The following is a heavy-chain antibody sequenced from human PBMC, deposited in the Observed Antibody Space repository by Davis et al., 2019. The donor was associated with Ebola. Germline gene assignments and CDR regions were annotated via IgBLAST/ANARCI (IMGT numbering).Heavy chain of an antibody. J-gene: IGHJ4*02. CDR2: INPNSGVT. V-gene: IGHV1-2*04. CDR1: GYTFTGYY. Sequence: AASVKVSCKASGYTFTGYYVHWVRHAPGQGLEWMGWINPNSGVTNYAQNFQDWVTMTRDTSISTAYMELNRLRSDDTAVYFCVRGEKATIPNFDYWGQGTLVTVSS. CDR3: VRGEKATIPNFDY. D-gene: IGHD5-24*01.